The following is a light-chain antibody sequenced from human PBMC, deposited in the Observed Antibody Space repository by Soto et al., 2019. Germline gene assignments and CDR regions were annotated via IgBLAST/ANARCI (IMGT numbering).Light chain of an antibody. CDR3: NSYGGSNNWV. Sequence: QSALTQPPSASGSPGQSVAISCTGTSSDVGGYNYVSWYQQHPGKAPKLEIYEVTKRPSGVPDRFSGSKSGNTASLTVSGLQADDEADYYCNSYGGSNNWVFGGGTKVTVL. CDR1: SSDVGGYNY. V-gene: IGLV2-8*01. CDR2: EVT. J-gene: IGLJ3*02.